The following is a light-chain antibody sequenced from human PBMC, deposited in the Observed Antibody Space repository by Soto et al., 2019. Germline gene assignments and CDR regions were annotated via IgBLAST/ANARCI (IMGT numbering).Light chain of an antibody. CDR2: DAS. Sequence: EIVLTQSPATLSLSPGERATLSCRASQSVSSLLAWYQQKPGQAPRLLIYDASNRATGIPARFSGSGAGTDFTLTITSLQSEDFGVYFCQQYKDWPTTFGQGTKVDIK. CDR1: QSVSSL. CDR3: QQYKDWPTT. J-gene: IGKJ1*01. V-gene: IGKV3-11*01.